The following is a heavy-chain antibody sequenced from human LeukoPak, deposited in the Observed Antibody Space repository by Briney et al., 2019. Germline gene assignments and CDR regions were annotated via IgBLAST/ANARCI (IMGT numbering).Heavy chain of an antibody. CDR1: GYTFTSYD. V-gene: IGHV1-8*01. J-gene: IGHJ6*02. CDR2: MNPNSGNT. CDR3: ARDRGYYDILTGYYYYYYGMDV. D-gene: IGHD3-9*01. Sequence: ASVKVSCKASGYTFTSYDINWVRQATGQGLEWMGWMNPNSGNTGYAQKFQGRVTMTRDTSTSTVYMELSSLRSEDTAVYYCARDRGYYDILTGYYYYYYGMDVWGQGTTVTVSS.